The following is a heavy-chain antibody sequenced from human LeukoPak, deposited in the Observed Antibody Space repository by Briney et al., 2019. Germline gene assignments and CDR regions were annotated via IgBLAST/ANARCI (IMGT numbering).Heavy chain of an antibody. D-gene: IGHD6-6*01. V-gene: IGHV4-31*03. CDR1: GGSISSGGYY. J-gene: IGHJ4*02. Sequence: PSETLSLTCTVSGGSISSGGYYWSWIRQHPGKGLEWIGYIYYSGSTYYNPSLKSRVTISVDTSKNQFSLKLSSVTAADTAVYYCERESAALIDYWGQGTLVTVSS. CDR2: IYYSGST. CDR3: ERESAALIDY.